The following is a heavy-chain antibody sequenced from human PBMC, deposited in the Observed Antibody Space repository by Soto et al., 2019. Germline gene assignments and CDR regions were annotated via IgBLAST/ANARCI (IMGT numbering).Heavy chain of an antibody. CDR1: GFTFSSYA. Sequence: GGSLRPSWPPSGFTFSSYAMSWVRQAPGKWLEWVSSVSGKGEGIYYADSVRGPFTIPRDNSKNTGFLHMDSQRTEHTAVYYCAQERGYHRDYFDYWGQGTMVTVYS. CDR3: AQERGYHRDYFDY. CDR2: VSGKGEGI. J-gene: IGHJ4*02. D-gene: IGHD6-25*01. V-gene: IGHV3-23*01.